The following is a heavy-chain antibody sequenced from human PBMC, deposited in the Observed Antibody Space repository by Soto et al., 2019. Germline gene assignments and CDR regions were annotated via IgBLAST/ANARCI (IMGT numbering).Heavy chain of an antibody. J-gene: IGHJ4*02. Sequence: SETLSLTCAVSGGSIGSSSYSWTWIRQPAGKGLEWIGYISHSGTTYYNPSLKRRVNISLDRSKNMFSLRLSAVTAADTAVYYCARGRGYGFGIDYRGQGIVVTVSS. D-gene: IGHD5-18*01. V-gene: IGHV4-30-2*01. CDR2: ISHSGTT. CDR1: GGSIGSSSYS. CDR3: ARGRGYGFGIDY.